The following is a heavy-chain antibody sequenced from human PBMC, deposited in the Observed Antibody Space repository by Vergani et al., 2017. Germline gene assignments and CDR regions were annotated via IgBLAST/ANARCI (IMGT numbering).Heavy chain of an antibody. CDR2: FYSSMSY. D-gene: IGHD1-26*01. CDR1: GDSINSDNFY. V-gene: IGHV4-61*02. CDR3: ARXSRFGWSYYRLAI. J-gene: IGHJ4*02. Sequence: QVELQESGPGLVKPSQTLSLTCTVSGDSINSDNFYWHWIRSPADKGLEWIGLFYSSMSYDYNVSHKSRVTMSLDTSQNQFSLQLTSVTATDTAIYYCARXSRFGWSYYRLAIWGQGDLVTGSS.